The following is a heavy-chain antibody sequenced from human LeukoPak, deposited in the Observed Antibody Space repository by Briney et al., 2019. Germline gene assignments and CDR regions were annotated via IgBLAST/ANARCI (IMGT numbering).Heavy chain of an antibody. Sequence: GGSLRLSCAASGFTFSSYAMSWVRQAPGKGLEWVSAISGSGGSTYYADSVKGRFTISRDNSKNTLYLQMNSLRAEDTAVYYCAKDFRYYDILTGYYNAYGMDVWGQGTTVTVSS. D-gene: IGHD3-9*01. CDR2: ISGSGGST. J-gene: IGHJ6*02. V-gene: IGHV3-23*01. CDR3: AKDFRYYDILTGYYNAYGMDV. CDR1: GFTFSSYA.